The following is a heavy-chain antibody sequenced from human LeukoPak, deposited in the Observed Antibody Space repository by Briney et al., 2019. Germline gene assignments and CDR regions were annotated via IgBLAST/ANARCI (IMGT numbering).Heavy chain of an antibody. V-gene: IGHV3-15*01. CDR2: IKSKTDGGTT. D-gene: IGHD3-3*02. CDR3: TTAFLEWLFRNDY. J-gene: IGHJ4*02. Sequence: GGSLRLSCAASGFTFSNAWMSWVRQAPGKGLEWVGRIKSKTDGGTTDYAAPVKGRFTISRDDSKNTLYLQMNSLKTEDTAVYYCTTAFLEWLFRNDYWGQGTLVTVSS. CDR1: GFTFSNAW.